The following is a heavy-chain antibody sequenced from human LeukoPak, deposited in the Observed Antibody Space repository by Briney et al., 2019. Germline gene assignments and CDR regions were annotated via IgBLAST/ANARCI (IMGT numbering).Heavy chain of an antibody. CDR1: GGSISSYY. CDR3: AREASFGRYFDWLLTDYFDY. V-gene: IGHV4-4*07. D-gene: IGHD3-9*01. Sequence: SETLSLTCTVSGGSISSYYWSWIRQPAGKGLEWIGRIYTSGSTNYNPSLKSRVTMSVDTSKNQFSLKLSSVTAADTAVYYCAREASFGRYFDWLLTDYFDYWGQGTLVTVSS. J-gene: IGHJ4*02. CDR2: IYTSGST.